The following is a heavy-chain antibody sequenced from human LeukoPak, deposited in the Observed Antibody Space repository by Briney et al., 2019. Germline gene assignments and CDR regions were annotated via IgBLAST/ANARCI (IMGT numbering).Heavy chain of an antibody. CDR2: IKSKTDGGTT. Sequence: GGSLRLSCAASGFTFSNAWMSWVRQAPGKGLEWVGRIKSKTDGGTTDYAAPVKGRFTISRDDSKNTLFLQINSLKTEDTAVYYCATFCPNGVCSPNWGQGTLVTVSS. J-gene: IGHJ4*02. V-gene: IGHV3-15*01. CDR1: GFTFSNAW. D-gene: IGHD2-8*01. CDR3: ATFCPNGVCSPN.